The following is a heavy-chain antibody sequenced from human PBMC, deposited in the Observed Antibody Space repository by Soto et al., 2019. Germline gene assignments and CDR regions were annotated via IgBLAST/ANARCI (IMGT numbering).Heavy chain of an antibody. Sequence: SETLSLTXAVYGGSFSGYYWSWIRQPPGKGLEWIGEVNHSGSTNYNPSLKSRVTISVDTSKNQFSLKLSSVTAADTAVYYCARDQRVLRFLEWLPNNAFDIWGQGTMVTVSS. CDR3: ARDQRVLRFLEWLPNNAFDI. D-gene: IGHD3-3*01. J-gene: IGHJ3*02. V-gene: IGHV4-34*01. CDR1: GGSFSGYY. CDR2: VNHSGST.